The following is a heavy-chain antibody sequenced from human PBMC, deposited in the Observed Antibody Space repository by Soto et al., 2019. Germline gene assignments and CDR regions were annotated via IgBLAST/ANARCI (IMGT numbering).Heavy chain of an antibody. J-gene: IGHJ4*02. CDR2: IKSKTDGGTT. CDR3: TTTAEKATVNY. Sequence: GGSLRLSCAASGFTFSNAWMSWFRQAPGKGLEWVGRIKSKTDGGTTDYATPVKGRFTISRDDSKNTMYLQMNSLKTEDTAVYYCTTTAEKATVNYWGQGTLVTVSS. V-gene: IGHV3-15*01. CDR1: GFTFSNAW. D-gene: IGHD4-4*01.